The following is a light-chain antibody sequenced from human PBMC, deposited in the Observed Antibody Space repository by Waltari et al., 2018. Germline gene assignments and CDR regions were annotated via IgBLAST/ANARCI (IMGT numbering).Light chain of an antibody. CDR3: QTGGHGTWV. J-gene: IGLJ3*02. Sequence: QLVLTKSPSASASLGASVQLTCTLSSGHTSNVIAWHQQQPEKGPRYLMKVYSDGSHSKGDEIPDRFSGSSSGAERYLTISSVQSGDEADYYCQTGGHGTWVFGGGTELTVL. CDR1: SGHTSNV. CDR2: VYSDGSH. V-gene: IGLV4-69*01.